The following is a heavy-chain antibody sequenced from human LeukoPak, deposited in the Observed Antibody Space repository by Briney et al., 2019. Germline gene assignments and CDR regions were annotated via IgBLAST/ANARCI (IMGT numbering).Heavy chain of an antibody. CDR3: ATPPGGSGGWRHY. CDR1: GGSISSSSYY. J-gene: IGHJ4*02. D-gene: IGHD6-19*01. V-gene: IGHV4-39*07. CDR2: IYYSGGT. Sequence: PSETLSLTCTASGGSISSSSYYWGWIRQPPGKGLEWIGSIYYSGGTYYNPSLKSRVTISVDTSKNQFSLKLSSVTAADTAVYYCATPPGGSGGWRHYWGQGTLVTVSS.